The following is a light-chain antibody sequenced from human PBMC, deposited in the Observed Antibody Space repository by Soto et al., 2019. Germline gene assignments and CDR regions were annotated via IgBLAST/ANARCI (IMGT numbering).Light chain of an antibody. CDR2: GAS. V-gene: IGKV3-20*01. CDR3: QQYGNSPRT. J-gene: IGKJ1*01. Sequence: EFVLTQSPVTLSLSPGERATLSCRSSQSVSSSYLAWYQQKPGQAPRLLIYGASNRATGIPDRFSGSGSGTDFTLTISRLEPEDFAVYYCQQYGNSPRTFGQGTKVDI. CDR1: QSVSSSY.